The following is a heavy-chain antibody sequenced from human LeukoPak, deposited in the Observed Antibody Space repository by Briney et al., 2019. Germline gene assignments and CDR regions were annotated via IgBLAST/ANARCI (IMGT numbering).Heavy chain of an antibody. CDR1: GSTFSSYE. CDR2: ISSSGSTI. Sequence: GGSLRLSCAAPGSTFSSYEMNWVRQAPGKGLEWVSYISSSGSTIYYADSVKGRFTISRDNAKNSLYLQMNSLRAEDTAVYYCARDLTTLRSGMDVWGQGTTVTVSS. V-gene: IGHV3-48*03. CDR3: ARDLTTLRSGMDV. J-gene: IGHJ6*02. D-gene: IGHD1-1*01.